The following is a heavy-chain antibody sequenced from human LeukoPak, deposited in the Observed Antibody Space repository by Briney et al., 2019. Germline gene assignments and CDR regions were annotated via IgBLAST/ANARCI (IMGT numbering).Heavy chain of an antibody. CDR3: ARGDGGTTSLYYYYGMDV. CDR2: IYYSGST. V-gene: IGHV4-61*01. CDR1: GGSVSSGNYY. Sequence: PSETLSLTCTVSGGSVSSGNYYWSWIRQPPGKGLEWVGNIYYSGSTNYNPSLKSRVTISLDTSKNQFSLKLSSVTAADTAVYYCARGDGGTTSLYYYYGMDVWGQGTTVTVSS. J-gene: IGHJ6*02. D-gene: IGHD1-1*01.